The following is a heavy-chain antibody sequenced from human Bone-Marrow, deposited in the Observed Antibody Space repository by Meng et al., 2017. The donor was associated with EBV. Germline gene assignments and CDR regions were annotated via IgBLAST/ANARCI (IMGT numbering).Heavy chain of an antibody. CDR3: TTDLDIVVVVGY. Sequence: VELCESGVAMVRPGRSLRLSCAASGFTFSRYGMHWVRQAPGKGLEWVAVISYDGSNKYYADSVKGRFTISRDNSKNTLYLQMNSLKTEDTAVYYCTTDLDIVVVVGYWGQGTLVTVSS. CDR2: ISYDGSNK. V-gene: IGHV3-30*03. D-gene: IGHD2-15*01. CDR1: GFTFSRYG. J-gene: IGHJ4*02.